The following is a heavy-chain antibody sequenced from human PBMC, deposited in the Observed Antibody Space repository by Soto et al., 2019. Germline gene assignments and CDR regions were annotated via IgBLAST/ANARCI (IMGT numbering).Heavy chain of an antibody. J-gene: IGHJ4*02. CDR3: AREDYYDSSGYYQPIYYFDY. D-gene: IGHD3-22*01. V-gene: IGHV6-1*01. CDR2: TYYRSKWYN. Sequence: PSQTLSLTCAISGDSVSSNSAAWNWIRQPPSRGLEWLGRTYYRSKWYNDYAVSVKSRITINPDTSKNQFSLQLNSLTPEDTAVYYCAREDYYDSSGYYQPIYYFDYWGQGTLVTVSS. CDR1: GDSVSSNSAA.